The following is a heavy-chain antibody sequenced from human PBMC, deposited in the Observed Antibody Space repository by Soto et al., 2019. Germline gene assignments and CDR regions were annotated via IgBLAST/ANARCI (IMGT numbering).Heavy chain of an antibody. CDR1: GVSIRSGGFY. V-gene: IGHV4-31*03. Sequence: TVSLTCTVSGVSIRSGGFYWARIRQHPGKGLEWIGYIYYRGSTYYNPSLKGRVTISVDTSKNPFSLKLSSVTAADTAVYYCAREKSRHWFDPWGQGTLVTVSS. CDR3: AREKSRHWFDP. CDR2: IYYRGST. J-gene: IGHJ5*02.